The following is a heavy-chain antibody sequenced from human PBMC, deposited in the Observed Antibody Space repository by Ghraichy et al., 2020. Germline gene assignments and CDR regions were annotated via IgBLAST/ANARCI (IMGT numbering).Heavy chain of an antibody. CDR3: ARGGYNYGSNPIDY. CDR2: IKYDSSEK. Sequence: GGSLRLSCAASGFTFTSYYMTWVRQVPGKGLEWVANIKYDSSEKYYGDSVKGRFTISRDNAKNSLFLQMNSLRPDDTAVYFCARGGYNYGSNPIDYWGQGTLVTVCS. V-gene: IGHV3-7*04. D-gene: IGHD5-18*01. J-gene: IGHJ4*02. CDR1: GFTFTSYY.